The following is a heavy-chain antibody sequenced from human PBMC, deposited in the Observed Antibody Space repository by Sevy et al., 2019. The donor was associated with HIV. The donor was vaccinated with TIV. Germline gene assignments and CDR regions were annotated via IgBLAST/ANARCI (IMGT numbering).Heavy chain of an antibody. J-gene: IGHJ4*02. CDR2: LSFGCGKI. CDR3: AREGCTRPHDY. D-gene: IGHD2-8*01. Sequence: GGSLRLSCAASGFAFYDYSMSWIRQAPGKGLGWVATLSFGCGKINYADSVKGRFTISRDNSKNSFYLQMDNLRVEDTALYYCAREGCTRPHDYWGQGTRVNVSS. V-gene: IGHV3-23*01. CDR1: GFAFYDYS.